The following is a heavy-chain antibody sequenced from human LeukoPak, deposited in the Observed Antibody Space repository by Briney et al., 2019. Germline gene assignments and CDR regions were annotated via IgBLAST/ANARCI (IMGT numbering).Heavy chain of an antibody. CDR2: IYYSGST. J-gene: IGHJ6*02. CDR1: GGSISSYY. V-gene: IGHV4-59*01. CDR3: ARDSDSYGMDV. D-gene: IGHD3-3*01. Sequence: SETLSLTCTVAGGSISSYYWSGIRQPPGKGLEWSGDIYYSGSTNYNPSLKSRVTISVDASKNQFSLKLSSVTAADTAVYYCARDSDSYGMDVWGQGTTVTVSS.